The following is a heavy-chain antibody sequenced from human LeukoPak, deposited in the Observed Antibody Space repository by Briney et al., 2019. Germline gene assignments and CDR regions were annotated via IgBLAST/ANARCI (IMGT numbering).Heavy chain of an antibody. J-gene: IGHJ4*02. V-gene: IGHV3-9*01. CDR3: ARDAPAGEKPEYFFDY. CDR1: GFTFDDYA. Sequence: PGRSLRLSCAASGFTFDDYAMHWVRQAPGKGLEWVSGISWNSGSIGYADSVKGRFTISRDNAKNSVYLQMNSLRAEDTAVYYCARDAPAGEKPEYFFDYWGQGTLVTVSS. CDR2: ISWNSGSI.